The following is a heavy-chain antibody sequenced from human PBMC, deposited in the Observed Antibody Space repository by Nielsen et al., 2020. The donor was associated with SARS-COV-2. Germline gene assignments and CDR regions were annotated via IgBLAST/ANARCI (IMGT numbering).Heavy chain of an antibody. D-gene: IGHD4-23*01. Sequence: GESLKISCAASGFSFSTYAMHWVRQAPGRGLEWVAVISYEGSFKYYADSVKGRFTITRDNSRDTLYLQLTSLRAEDTAVYYCSTTLDDGGNFYYFDYWGQGTLVTVSS. J-gene: IGHJ4*02. CDR3: STTLDDGGNFYYFDY. V-gene: IGHV3-30-3*01. CDR2: ISYEGSFK. CDR1: GFSFSTYA.